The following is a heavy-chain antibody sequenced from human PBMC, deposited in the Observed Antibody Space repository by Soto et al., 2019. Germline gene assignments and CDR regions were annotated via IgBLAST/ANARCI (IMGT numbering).Heavy chain of an antibody. V-gene: IGHV3-30*18. CDR1: GIIFSTYG. D-gene: IGHD3-22*01. CDR2: ISHDGSTI. J-gene: IGHJ2*01. Sequence: QVQLVESGGGVVQPGRSLRLSCAASGIIFSTYGMHWVRQAPGKGLEWVAVISHDGSTIYYADSVKGRFTISRDNSKNTLFLQMSSLRAEDTAVYYCAKPVQENGYHYDIWYFDLWGRGTLVTVSS. CDR3: AKPVQENGYHYDIWYFDL.